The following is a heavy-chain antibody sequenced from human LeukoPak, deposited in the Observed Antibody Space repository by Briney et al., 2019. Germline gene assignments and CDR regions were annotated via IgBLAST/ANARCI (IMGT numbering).Heavy chain of an antibody. CDR1: GGSISSYY. V-gene: IGHV4-4*07. Sequence: SETLSLTCTVSGGSISSYYWSWIRQPAGKGLEWIGRIYTSGSTNYNPSLKSRVTMSVDTSKNQLSLKLSSVTAADTAVYYCAREVLWFGELSGFDWGQGTLVTVSS. J-gene: IGHJ4*02. D-gene: IGHD3-10*01. CDR2: IYTSGST. CDR3: AREVLWFGELSGFD.